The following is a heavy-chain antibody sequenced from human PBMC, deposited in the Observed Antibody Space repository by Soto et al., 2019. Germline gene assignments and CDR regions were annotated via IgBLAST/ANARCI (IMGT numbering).Heavy chain of an antibody. J-gene: IGHJ2*01. CDR1: GGTFSSYA. CDR2: IIPIFGTA. V-gene: IGHV1-69*01. D-gene: IGHD6-13*01. Sequence: QVQLVQSGAEVKKPGSSVKVSCKASGGTFSSYAISWVRQAPGQGLEWMGGIIPIFGTANYAQKFQGRVKITADESTSPAYMELSSLRSEDTAVYYCARGRGGGSSWYWYFDLWGRGTLVTVSS. CDR3: ARGRGGGSSWYWYFDL.